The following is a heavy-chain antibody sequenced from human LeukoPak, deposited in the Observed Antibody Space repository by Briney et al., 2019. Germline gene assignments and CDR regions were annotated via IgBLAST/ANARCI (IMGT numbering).Heavy chain of an antibody. V-gene: IGHV4-34*01. CDR2: IYYSGST. D-gene: IGHD4-17*01. J-gene: IGHJ4*02. CDR1: GGSFSGYY. Sequence: SETLSLTCAVYGGSFSGYYWSWIRQPPGKGLEWIGSIYYSGSTYYNPPLKSRVTISVDTSKNQFSLKLSSVTAADTAVYYCVGWDGDLAWAYFDYWGQGTLVTVSS. CDR3: VGWDGDLAWAYFDY.